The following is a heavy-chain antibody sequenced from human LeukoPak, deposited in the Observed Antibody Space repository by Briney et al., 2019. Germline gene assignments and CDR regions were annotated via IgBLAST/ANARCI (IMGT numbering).Heavy chain of an antibody. D-gene: IGHD2-15*01. J-gene: IGHJ6*03. CDR3: ARGGRKSRGVDIVRKKETDYYYMDV. CDR2: IYYSGST. Sequence: PSETLSLTRTVSGGSISSYYWSWIRQPPGKGLEWIGYIYYSGSTNYNPSLKSRVTISVDTSKNQFSLKLNSVTATDTAVYYCARGGRKSRGVDIVRKKETDYYYMDVWGKGTTVTVSS. CDR1: GGSISSYY. V-gene: IGHV4-59*01.